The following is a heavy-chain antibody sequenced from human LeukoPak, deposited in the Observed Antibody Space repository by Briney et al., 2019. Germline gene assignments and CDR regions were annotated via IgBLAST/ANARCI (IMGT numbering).Heavy chain of an antibody. CDR2: IYYSGST. CDR1: GGSISSYY. D-gene: IGHD4-11*01. J-gene: IGHJ4*02. Sequence: SETLSLTCTVSGGSISSYYWSWIRQPPGKGLEWIGYIYYSGSTYYNPSLKSRVTISVDTSKNQFSLKLYSVVAADTAVYYCARRTSATYSPLFDYWGQGTLVTVSS. CDR3: ARRTSATYSPLFDY. V-gene: IGHV4-59*04.